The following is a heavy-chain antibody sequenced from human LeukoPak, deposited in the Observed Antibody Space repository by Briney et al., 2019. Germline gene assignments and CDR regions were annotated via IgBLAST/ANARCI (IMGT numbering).Heavy chain of an antibody. D-gene: IGHD1-26*01. Sequence: VASVKVSCKASGYTFTSYYMHWVRQAPGQGLEWMGIINPSGGSTSYAQKFQGRVTISVDTSKNQFSLKLSSVTAADTAVYYCARRSGVGATMRRVRRGGYFDYWGQGTLVTVSS. CDR2: INPSGGST. CDR3: ARRSGVGATMRRVRRGGYFDY. J-gene: IGHJ4*02. V-gene: IGHV1-46*01. CDR1: GYTFTSYY.